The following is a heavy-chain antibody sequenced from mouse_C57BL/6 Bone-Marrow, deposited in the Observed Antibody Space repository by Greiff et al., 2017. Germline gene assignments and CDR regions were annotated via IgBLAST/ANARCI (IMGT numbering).Heavy chain of an antibody. CDR1: GYTFTSYW. J-gene: IGHJ2*01. Sequence: VQLQQPGAELVKPGASVKLSCKASGYTFTSYWMHWVKQRPGQGLEWIGMIHPNSGSTNYNEKFKSKATLTVDKSSSTAYMQLSSLTSEDSAVYYCARSEVTTDFDYWGQGTTLTVSS. D-gene: IGHD2-2*01. CDR3: ARSEVTTDFDY. CDR2: IHPNSGST. V-gene: IGHV1-64*01.